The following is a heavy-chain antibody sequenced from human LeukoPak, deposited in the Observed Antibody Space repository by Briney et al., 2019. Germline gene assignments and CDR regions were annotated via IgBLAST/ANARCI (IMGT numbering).Heavy chain of an antibody. CDR2: ISYDGSNK. J-gene: IGHJ2*01. CDR1: GFTFSSYA. V-gene: IGHV3-30-3*01. Sequence: GGSLRLSCAASGFTFSSYAMHWVRQAPGKGLEWVAVISYDGSNKYYADSVKGRFTISRDNSKNTLYLQMNSLRAEDTAVYYCAKDPVYQMDLWGRGTLVTVSS. D-gene: IGHD6-13*01. CDR3: AKDPVYQMDL.